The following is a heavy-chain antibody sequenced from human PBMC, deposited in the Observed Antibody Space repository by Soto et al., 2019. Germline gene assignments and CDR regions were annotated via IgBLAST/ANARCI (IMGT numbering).Heavy chain of an antibody. Sequence: EVQLVESGGGLVQPGRSLRLSCAASGFTFDDYAMHWVRQAPGKGLEWVSGISWNSGSIGYADSVKGRFTISRDNAKNSLYMQMNSLRAEDTALYYCAKDIGYSSSWYPLYYYYYGMDVWGQGTTVTVSS. CDR1: GFTFDDYA. V-gene: IGHV3-9*01. CDR2: ISWNSGSI. J-gene: IGHJ6*02. D-gene: IGHD6-13*01. CDR3: AKDIGYSSSWYPLYYYYYGMDV.